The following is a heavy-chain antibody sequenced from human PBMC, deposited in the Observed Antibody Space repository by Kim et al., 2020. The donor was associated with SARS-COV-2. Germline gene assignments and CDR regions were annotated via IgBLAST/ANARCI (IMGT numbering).Heavy chain of an antibody. CDR2: IYYSGST. V-gene: IGHV4-31*03. CDR1: GGSISSGGYY. J-gene: IGHJ5*02. CDR3: ARVHSSDNWFDP. Sequence: SETLSLTCTVSGGSISSGGYYWSWIRQHPGKGLEWIGYIYYSGSTYYNPSLKSRVTISVDTSKNQFSLKLSSVTAADTAVYYCARVHSSDNWFDPWGQGTLVTVSS. D-gene: IGHD6-25*01.